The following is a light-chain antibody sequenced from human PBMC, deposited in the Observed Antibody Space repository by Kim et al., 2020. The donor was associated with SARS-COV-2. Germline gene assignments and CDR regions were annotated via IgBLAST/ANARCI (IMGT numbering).Light chain of an antibody. Sequence: PGERATLSCRASQSVSSCYLAWYQQKPGQAPRLLIYGASSRATGIPDRFSGSGSGTDFTLTISRREPEDFAVYYCQQYGSSQGFTFGPGTKVDIK. CDR1: QSVSSCY. CDR2: GAS. CDR3: QQYGSSQGFT. J-gene: IGKJ3*01. V-gene: IGKV3-20*01.